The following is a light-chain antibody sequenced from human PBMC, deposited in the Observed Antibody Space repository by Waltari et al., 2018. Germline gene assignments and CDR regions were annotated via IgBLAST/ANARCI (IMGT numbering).Light chain of an antibody. CDR1: ALPKKY. CDR2: EDS. V-gene: IGLV3-10*01. Sequence: SYGLTQPPSVSVSPGQTARITCSGDALPKKYVYWFQHKSGQAPVLVIYEDSKRPSEISDRLSDTSSGTTASLTISEADYYCYSSDINGLQWEFGGGTKLTVL. CDR3: GLQWE. J-gene: IGLJ3*02.